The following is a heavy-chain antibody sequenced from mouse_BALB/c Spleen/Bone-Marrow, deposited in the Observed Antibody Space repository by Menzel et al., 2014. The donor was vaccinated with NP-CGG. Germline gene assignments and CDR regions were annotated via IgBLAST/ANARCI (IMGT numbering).Heavy chain of an antibody. Sequence: VQLKESGAGLVKPGASVKLSCTASGFNIKDTYMHWVKQRPEQGLEWIVGIDPANGNTKYDPKFQGKATITADTSSNTAYLQLSSLTSEDTAVYYCAYYRYDEGGFAFWGQGTLVTVSA. CDR1: GFNIKDTY. D-gene: IGHD2-14*01. CDR2: IDPANGNT. V-gene: IGHV14-3*02. CDR3: AYYRYDEGGFAF. J-gene: IGHJ3*01.